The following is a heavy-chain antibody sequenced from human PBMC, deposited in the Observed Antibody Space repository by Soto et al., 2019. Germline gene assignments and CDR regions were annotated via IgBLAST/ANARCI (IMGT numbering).Heavy chain of an antibody. CDR3: ARSSGIYSYYFDY. V-gene: IGHV3-66*01. CDR2: IYSGGNT. D-gene: IGHD1-26*01. CDR1: GFTVSSNY. Sequence: GGSLRLSCAASGFTVSSNYMSWVRQAPGKGLEWVSVIYSGGNTNYADSVKGRFIISRDNSKNTVYLQMNTLRAEDTAVYYCARSSGIYSYYFDYWGQGTLVTVSS. J-gene: IGHJ4*02.